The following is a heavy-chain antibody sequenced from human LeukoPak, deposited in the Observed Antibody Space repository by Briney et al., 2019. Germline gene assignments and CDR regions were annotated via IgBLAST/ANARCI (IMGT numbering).Heavy chain of an antibody. Sequence: GGSLRLSCAASGFTFSSYAMSWVRQAPGKGLEWVSAISGSGGSTYYADSVKGRFTISRDNSKNTLYLQMNSLGAEDTAVYYCAKTYYYDSSGYYPTHYYFDYWGQGTLVTVSS. CDR1: GFTFSSYA. CDR2: ISGSGGST. CDR3: AKTYYYDSSGYYPTHYYFDY. D-gene: IGHD3-22*01. J-gene: IGHJ4*02. V-gene: IGHV3-23*01.